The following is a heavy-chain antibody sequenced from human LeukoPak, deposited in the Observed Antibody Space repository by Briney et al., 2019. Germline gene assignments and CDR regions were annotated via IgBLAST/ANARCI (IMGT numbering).Heavy chain of an antibody. D-gene: IGHD4-17*01. Sequence: GGSLRLSCAASGFTFDDYAMHWVRQAPGKGLEWVSGISWNSGSIGYADSVKGRFTISRDNAKNSLYLQMNSLRAEDTALYYCAKDIGTTVTIIDYWGQGTLVTVSS. CDR3: AKDIGTTVTIIDY. CDR2: ISWNSGSI. J-gene: IGHJ4*02. CDR1: GFTFDDYA. V-gene: IGHV3-9*01.